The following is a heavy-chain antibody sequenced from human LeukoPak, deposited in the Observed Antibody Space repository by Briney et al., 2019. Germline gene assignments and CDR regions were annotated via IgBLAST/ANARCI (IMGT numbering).Heavy chain of an antibody. V-gene: IGHV3-48*01. J-gene: IGHJ4*02. CDR1: GFTFSSYS. Sequence: PGGSLRLSCAASGFTFSSYSMNWVRQAPGKGLEWVSYISSSSSTIYYADSVKGRFTISRYNAKNSLYLQMNSLRAEDTAVYYCAKEPLYLHPHNVVGPAAIKSSPYAFDYWGQGTLVTVSS. D-gene: IGHD2-2*01. CDR3: AKEPLYLHPHNVVGPAAIKSSPYAFDY. CDR2: ISSSSSTI.